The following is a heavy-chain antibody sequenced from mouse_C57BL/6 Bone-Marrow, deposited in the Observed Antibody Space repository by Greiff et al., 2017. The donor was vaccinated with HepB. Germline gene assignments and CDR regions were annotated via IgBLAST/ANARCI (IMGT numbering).Heavy chain of an antibody. J-gene: IGHJ2*01. CDR2: IYPRDGST. CDR3: ARSEVGGWYGSSYD. D-gene: IGHD1-1*01. Sequence: QVQLKQSGPELVKPGASVKLSCKASGYTFTSYDINWVKQRPGQGLEWIGWIYPRDGSTKYNEKFKGKATLTVDTSSSTAYMELHSLTSEDSAVYFCARSEVGGWYGSSYDWGQGTTLTVSS. CDR1: GYTFTSYD. V-gene: IGHV1-85*01.